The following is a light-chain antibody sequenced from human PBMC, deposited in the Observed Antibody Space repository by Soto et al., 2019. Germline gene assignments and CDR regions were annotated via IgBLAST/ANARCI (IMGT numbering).Light chain of an antibody. V-gene: IGKV3-20*01. CDR2: GAS. CDR1: QSVSSSY. J-gene: IGKJ4*01. Sequence: ETVLTQSPGTLSLSPGERATLSCRTSQSVSSSYLAWYQQKPGQAPRLLIYGASNRATGIPDRFSGSGSGTDFTLTIIRLEPEDFAVYYCQQYGSSPLTFGGGTKVEIK. CDR3: QQYGSSPLT.